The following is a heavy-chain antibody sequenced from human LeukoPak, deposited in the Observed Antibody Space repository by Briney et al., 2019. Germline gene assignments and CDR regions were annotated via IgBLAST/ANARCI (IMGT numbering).Heavy chain of an antibody. CDR2: ISGSGDST. Sequence: GGSLRLSCAASGFTFSSYAMSWVRQAPGKGLEWVSSISGSGDSTYYADSVKGRFTISRDNSKNTLYLQMNSLRAEDTAVYYCAKDVSGSWYAPGYFDYWGQGTLVTVSS. CDR1: GFTFSSYA. V-gene: IGHV3-23*01. J-gene: IGHJ4*02. CDR3: AKDVSGSWYAPGYFDY. D-gene: IGHD6-13*01.